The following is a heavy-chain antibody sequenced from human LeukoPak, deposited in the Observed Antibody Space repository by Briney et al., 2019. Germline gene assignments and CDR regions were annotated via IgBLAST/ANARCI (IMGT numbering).Heavy chain of an antibody. Sequence: PGGSLRLSCAASGFTVSSNYMSWVRQAPGKGLEWVSVIYSGGSTYYADSVKGRFTISRDNSKNTLYLQMNSLRAEDTAVYYCAREADSSGYYYYYYGMDVWGQGTTVTVSS. J-gene: IGHJ6*02. D-gene: IGHD3-22*01. CDR1: GFTVSSNY. CDR3: AREADSSGYYYYYYGMDV. V-gene: IGHV3-53*01. CDR2: IYSGGST.